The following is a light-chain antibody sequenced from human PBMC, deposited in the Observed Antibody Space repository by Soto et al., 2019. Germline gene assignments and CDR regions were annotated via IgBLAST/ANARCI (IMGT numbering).Light chain of an antibody. CDR2: AAS. Sequence: DIQLTQSPSVLSASVGDRVTITCRASQGISSYLAWYQQKAGKAPKLLIYAASTLQSGVPSRFSGSGSGTEFTLTISSLQPEDFATYYCQQLNRYPRFGPGTKVDIK. J-gene: IGKJ3*01. CDR1: QGISSY. V-gene: IGKV1-9*01. CDR3: QQLNRYPR.